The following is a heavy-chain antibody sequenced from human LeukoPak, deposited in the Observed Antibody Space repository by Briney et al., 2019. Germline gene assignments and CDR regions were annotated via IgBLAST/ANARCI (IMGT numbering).Heavy chain of an antibody. CDR3: AREPRPTKYYFDY. J-gene: IGHJ4*02. Sequence: GGSLRLSCAASGFTFSSYWMSWVRQAPGKGLEWVANIKQDGSEKYYVDSVKGRFTISRDNAKNSLYLQMNSLRAEDTAVYYCAREPRPTKYYFDYWGQGTLVTVSS. CDR1: GFTFSSYW. CDR2: IKQDGSEK. D-gene: IGHD2-2*01. V-gene: IGHV3-7*01.